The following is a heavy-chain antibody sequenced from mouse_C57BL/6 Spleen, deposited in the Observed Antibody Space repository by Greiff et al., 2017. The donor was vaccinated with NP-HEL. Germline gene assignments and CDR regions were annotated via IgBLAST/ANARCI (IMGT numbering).Heavy chain of an antibody. J-gene: IGHJ3*01. V-gene: IGHV1-62-2*01. CDR2: FYSGSGSI. Sequence: VQLQQSGAELVQPGASVKLSCKASGYTFTEYTIHWVKQRSGQGLEWIGWFYSGSGSIKYNEKFKDKATLTADKSSSTVYMELSRLTSEDSAVYFCARHENWGSMVTTWFAYWGQGTLVTVSA. CDR1: GYTFTEYT. CDR3: ARHENWGSMVTTWFAY. D-gene: IGHD2-1*01.